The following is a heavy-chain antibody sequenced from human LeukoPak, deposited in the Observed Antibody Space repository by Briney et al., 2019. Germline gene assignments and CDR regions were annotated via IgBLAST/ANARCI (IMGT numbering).Heavy chain of an antibody. CDR2: ISHDGSNQ. CDR1: GFTFSSHA. Sequence: GGSLRLSCAVSGFTFSSHAIHWVRQAPGKGLEGVSVISHDGSNQYYADSVKGRFTISRDNSKNTLYLQMTSLRAEDTAIYYCARGGDPSTWYRALGSWGQGTLVIVLSDYWDQGTLVTVSS. D-gene: IGHD6-13*01. J-gene: IGHJ4*02. CDR3: ARGGDPSTWYRALGSWGQGTLVIVLSDY. V-gene: IGHV3-30*04.